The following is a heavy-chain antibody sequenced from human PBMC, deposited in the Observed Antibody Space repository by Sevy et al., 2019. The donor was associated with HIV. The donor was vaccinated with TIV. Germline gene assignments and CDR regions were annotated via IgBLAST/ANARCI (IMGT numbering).Heavy chain of an antibody. D-gene: IGHD3-22*01. V-gene: IGHV4-34*01. CDR3: ARWRRTRVTMIVVVTTGYFDH. CDR2: INHTGST. CDR1: GTSFSSDS. Sequence: SETLSLTCTVSGTSFSSDSWTWIRQSPGKGLEWIGEINHTGSTNYNPSLKSRVTISVDTSKNQFSLKLTSVTAADTAIYYCARWRRTRVTMIVVVTTGYFDHWGQGTLVTVSS. J-gene: IGHJ4*02.